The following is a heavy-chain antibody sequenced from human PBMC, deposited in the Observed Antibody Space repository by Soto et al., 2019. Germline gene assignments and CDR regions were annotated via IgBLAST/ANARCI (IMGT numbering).Heavy chain of an antibody. D-gene: IGHD6-13*01. V-gene: IGHV4-39*01. J-gene: IGHJ3*02. CDR2: IYYSGST. CDR3: ARHKAIAAASTMSGDAFDI. Sequence: QLQLQESGPGLVKPSETLSLTCTVSGGSISSSSYYWGWIRQPPGKGLEWIGSIYYSGSTYYNPSLKSRVTISVDTSKNQCSRELSSVTAADTAVYYCARHKAIAAASTMSGDAFDIWGQGTMVTVSS. CDR1: GGSISSSSYY.